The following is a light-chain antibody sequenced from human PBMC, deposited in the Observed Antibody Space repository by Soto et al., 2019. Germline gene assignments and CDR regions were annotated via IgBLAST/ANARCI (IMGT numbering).Light chain of an antibody. V-gene: IGKV1-39*01. J-gene: IGKJ2*01. CDR1: QSISTY. CDR3: QQSYSTPRYT. Sequence: DIRMTQSPSSLSPSVGDRVTITCRASQSISTYLNWYQQKPGMAPKLLIYAASSLQSGVPSRFSGSGSGTDFTLTISTLQPEDFATYYCQQSYSTPRYTFGQGTKLEIK. CDR2: AAS.